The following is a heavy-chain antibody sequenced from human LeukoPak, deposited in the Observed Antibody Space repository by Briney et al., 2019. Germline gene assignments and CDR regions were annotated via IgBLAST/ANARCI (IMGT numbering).Heavy chain of an antibody. D-gene: IGHD6-13*01. CDR3: ATRPDIAATGPGWFDP. Sequence: PSETLPLTCAVYGGSFSGYYWSWIRQPPGKGLEWIGEINHSGSTNYNSSLKSRVTISVDTSKNQFSLKLSSVTAADTAVYYCATRPDIAATGPGWFDPWGQGTLVTVSS. CDR1: GGSFSGYY. V-gene: IGHV4-34*01. CDR2: INHSGST. J-gene: IGHJ5*02.